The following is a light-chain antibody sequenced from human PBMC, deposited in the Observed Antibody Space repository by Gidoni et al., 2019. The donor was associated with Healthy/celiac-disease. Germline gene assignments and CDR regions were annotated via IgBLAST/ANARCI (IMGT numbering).Light chain of an antibody. CDR2: AAS. J-gene: IGKJ2*01. Sequence: DIQMTKSPSSLSASVGDRVTITCRASQSISSYLNWYQQKPGKAPKLLIYAASSLQSGVPSRFSGSGSGTDFTRTISSLQPEYFATYYCQQSYSTPMYTFGQGTKLEIK. V-gene: IGKV1-39*01. CDR3: QQSYSTPMYT. CDR1: QSISSY.